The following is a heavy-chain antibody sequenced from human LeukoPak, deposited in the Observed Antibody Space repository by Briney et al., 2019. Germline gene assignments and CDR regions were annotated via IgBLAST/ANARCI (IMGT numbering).Heavy chain of an antibody. J-gene: IGHJ4*02. Sequence: QPGGSLRLSCAASGFTFSTYEMNWVRQAPGKGLEWVSYISGGGETRYYADSVKGRFTISRDNGKNSLHLQMNSLRAEDTAVYYCARDASGHNLPVDYWGQGTVVTVSS. D-gene: IGHD1-14*01. V-gene: IGHV3-48*03. CDR2: ISGGGETR. CDR1: GFTFSTYE. CDR3: ARDASGHNLPVDY.